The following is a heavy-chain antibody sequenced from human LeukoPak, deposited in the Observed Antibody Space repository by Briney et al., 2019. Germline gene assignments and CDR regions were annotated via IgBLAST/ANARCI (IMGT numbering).Heavy chain of an antibody. CDR2: IIPIFGTA. CDR1: GGTFSSYA. D-gene: IGHD6-19*01. V-gene: IGHV1-69*01. CDR3: AREGEGSIAVKSGYYYYYYMDV. J-gene: IGHJ6*03. Sequence: GASVKVSCKASGGTFSSYAISWVRQAPGQGLEWMGGIIPIFGTANYAQKFQGRVTITPDESTSTAYMELSSLRSEDTAVYYCAREGEGSIAVKSGYYYYYYMDVWGKGTTVTVSS.